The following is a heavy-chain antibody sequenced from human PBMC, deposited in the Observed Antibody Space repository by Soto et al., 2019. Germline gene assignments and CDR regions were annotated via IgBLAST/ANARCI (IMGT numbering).Heavy chain of an antibody. D-gene: IGHD3-3*01. Sequence: GGSLRLSCAASGSTFSSYSMNWVRQAPGKGLEWVSSISSSSYIYYADSVKGRFTISRDNAKNSLYLQMNSLRAEDTAVYYCARDSNDFWNRSPDAFDIWGQGTMVTVSS. V-gene: IGHV3-21*01. CDR2: ISSSSYI. CDR1: GSTFSSYS. CDR3: ARDSNDFWNRSPDAFDI. J-gene: IGHJ3*02.